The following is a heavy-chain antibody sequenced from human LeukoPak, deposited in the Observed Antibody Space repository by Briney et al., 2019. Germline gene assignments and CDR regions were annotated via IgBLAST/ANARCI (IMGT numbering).Heavy chain of an antibody. CDR2: ISWDGGNT. V-gene: IGHV3-43*01. D-gene: IGHD4-17*01. Sequence: GGSLRLSCAASGFTFDDYTMHWVRQAPGKGLEWVSLISWDGGNTYYADSVKGRFTISRDNSKNSLYLQMNSLRTEDTALYYCAKDNDYGDNPLDYWGQGTLVTVSS. CDR1: GFTFDDYT. J-gene: IGHJ4*02. CDR3: AKDNDYGDNPLDY.